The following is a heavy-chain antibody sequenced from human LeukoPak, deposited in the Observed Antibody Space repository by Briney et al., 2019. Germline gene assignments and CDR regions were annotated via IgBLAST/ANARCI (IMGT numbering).Heavy chain of an antibody. CDR1: GFTFSSYG. D-gene: IGHD2-2*01. CDR3: AKDFRDIVVVPAALYYYYYYMDV. V-gene: IGHV3-30*02. Sequence: GSLRLSCAASGFTFSSYGMHWVRQAPGKGLEWVAFIRYDGSNKYYADSVKGRFTISRDNSKNTLYLQMNSLRAEDTAVYYCAKDFRDIVVVPAALYYYYYYMDVWGKGTAVTVSS. J-gene: IGHJ6*03. CDR2: IRYDGSNK.